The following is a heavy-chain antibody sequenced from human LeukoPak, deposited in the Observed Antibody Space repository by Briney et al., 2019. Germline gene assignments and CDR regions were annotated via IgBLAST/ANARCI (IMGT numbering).Heavy chain of an antibody. CDR1: GYTFTGYY. CDR3: ARGENSPALPYYYYGMDV. CDR2: INPNSGGT. Sequence: ASVKVSCKASGYTFTGYYMHWVRQAPGQGLEWMGWINPNSGGTNYAQKFQGRVTMTTATSTSTAYMELRSLRSDDTAVYYCARGENSPALPYYYYGMDVWGQGTTVTVSS. J-gene: IGHJ6*02. V-gene: IGHV1-2*02. D-gene: IGHD2-21*01.